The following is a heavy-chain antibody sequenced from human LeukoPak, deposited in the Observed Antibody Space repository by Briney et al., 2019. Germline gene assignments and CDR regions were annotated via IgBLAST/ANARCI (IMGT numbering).Heavy chain of an antibody. V-gene: IGHV3-7*01. CDR1: GFTSNRDW. Sequence: GGSLRLSCAASGFTSNRDWTAWVRQAPGKGLEWVANIKEDGSEKNYVDSVKGRFTISRDNAVNSVYLQMNDLRAEDTGVYYCATKEPSTSGWSYWGQGTLVTVSS. D-gene: IGHD6-19*01. CDR2: IKEDGSEK. CDR3: ATKEPSTSGWSY. J-gene: IGHJ4*02.